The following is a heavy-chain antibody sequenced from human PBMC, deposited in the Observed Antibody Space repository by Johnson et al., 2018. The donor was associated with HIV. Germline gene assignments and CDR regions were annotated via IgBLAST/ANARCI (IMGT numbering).Heavy chain of an antibody. V-gene: IGHV3-30*18. D-gene: IGHD3-3*01. CDR1: GFTFSSYG. CDR2: ISYDGSNK. Sequence: QVQLVESGGGLVQPGRSLRLSCAASGFTFSSYGMHWVRQAPGKGLEWVAVISYDGSNKYYADSVKGRFTISRDTSKNTLYLHMNSLRDEDTAVYYCAKRGRTYYDFWSGYYYHDAFDMWGQGTEVTVSS. CDR3: AKRGRTYYDFWSGYYYHDAFDM. J-gene: IGHJ3*02.